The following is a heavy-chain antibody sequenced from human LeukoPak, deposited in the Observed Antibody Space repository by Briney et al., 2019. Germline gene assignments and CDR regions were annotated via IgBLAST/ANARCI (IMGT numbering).Heavy chain of an antibody. CDR1: GGTFSSYA. D-gene: IGHD6-13*01. CDR2: IIPIFGTA. J-gene: IGHJ4*02. V-gene: IGHV1-69*13. CDR3: AGIAAAGMDY. Sequence: ASVTVSCKASGGTFSSYAISWVRQAPGQGLEWMGGIIPIFGTANYAQKFQGRVTITADESTSTAYMELSSLRSEDTAVYYCAGIAAAGMDYWGQGTLVTVSS.